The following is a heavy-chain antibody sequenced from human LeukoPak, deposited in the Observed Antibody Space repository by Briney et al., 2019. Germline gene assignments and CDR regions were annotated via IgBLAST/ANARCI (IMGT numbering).Heavy chain of an antibody. J-gene: IGHJ5*02. CDR1: GGSISYSSYY. V-gene: IGHV4-39*02. D-gene: IGHD2-15*01. Sequence: SETLSLTCTVSGGSISYSSYYWGWIRQPPGKGLGWIGSIYYSGSTYYNPSLKSRVTISVDTSKNQFSLKLNSVTAADTAVYYCARETRSGGSLLRGNWFDPWGQGTLVTVSS. CDR2: IYYSGST. CDR3: ARETRSGGSLLRGNWFDP.